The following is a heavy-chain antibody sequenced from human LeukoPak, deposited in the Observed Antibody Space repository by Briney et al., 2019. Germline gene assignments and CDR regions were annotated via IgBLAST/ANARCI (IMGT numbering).Heavy chain of an antibody. CDR2: ISDRSTTI. J-gene: IGHJ6*03. CDR1: GFTFSRYS. CDR3: AKDGLTGYSSGWYYHYYYMDV. D-gene: IGHD6-19*01. V-gene: IGHV3-48*01. Sequence: GGSLRLSCAASGFTFSRYSMNWVRQAPGKGLEWVSYISDRSTTIHYADSVKGRFTISRDNSKNTLYLQMNSLRAEDRAVYYCAKDGLTGYSSGWYYHYYYMDVWGKGTTVTISS.